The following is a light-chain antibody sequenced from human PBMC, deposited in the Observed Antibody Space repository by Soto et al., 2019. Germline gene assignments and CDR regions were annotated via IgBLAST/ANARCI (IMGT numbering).Light chain of an antibody. Sequence: QSALTQARSVSGSPGQSVTISCAGTSSDVGAYNWVSWYQQHPGKVPKLMIYDVSRRPSGVPDRFSGSKSGNTASLTISGLQADDEADYYCCSYAGSYTLVFGGGTKVTVL. CDR2: DVS. J-gene: IGLJ3*02. CDR3: CSYAGSYTLV. CDR1: SSDVGAYNW. V-gene: IGLV2-11*01.